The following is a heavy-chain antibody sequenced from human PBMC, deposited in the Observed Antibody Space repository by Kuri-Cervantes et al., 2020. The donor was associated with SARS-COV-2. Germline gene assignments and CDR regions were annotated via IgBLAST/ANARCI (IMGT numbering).Heavy chain of an antibody. Sequence: SETLSLTCTVSGGSISSSSYYWGWIRQPPGKGLEWIGSIYYSGSTNYNPSLKSRVTISVDTSKNQFSLKPSSVTAADTAVYYCARVSRPYYFDYWGQGTLVTVSS. CDR1: GGSISSSSYY. J-gene: IGHJ4*02. CDR3: ARVSRPYYFDY. CDR2: IYYSGST. V-gene: IGHV4-39*07.